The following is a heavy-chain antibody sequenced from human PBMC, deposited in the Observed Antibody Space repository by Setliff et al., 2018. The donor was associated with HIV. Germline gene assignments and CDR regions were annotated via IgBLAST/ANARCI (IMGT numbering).Heavy chain of an antibody. CDR1: GFTFSSYA. Sequence: PGGSLRLSCAASGFTFSSYAMHWVRQAPGKGLEWVAVISYDGSNKYYADSVKGRFTISRDNSKNTVFLQMNSLRVDDSALYYCTRPYYYASGSYDYWGQGTLVTVSS. J-gene: IGHJ4*02. CDR3: TRPYYYASGSYDY. V-gene: IGHV3-30*04. D-gene: IGHD3-10*01. CDR2: ISYDGSNK.